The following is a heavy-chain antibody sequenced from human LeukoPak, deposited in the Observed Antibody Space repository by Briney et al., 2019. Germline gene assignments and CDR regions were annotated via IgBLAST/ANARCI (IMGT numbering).Heavy chain of an antibody. CDR2: ISSSSNYI. Sequence: GSLRLSCAASGFTFSSYSMNWVRQAPGKGLEWVSSISSSSNYIYYAASGKGRVTISRDNAKNSLYLQMNSLRAEDTGVYYCARYYDFWSSYSSYYYMDVWGKGTTVTVSS. CDR3: ARYYDFWSSYSSYYYMDV. D-gene: IGHD3-3*01. V-gene: IGHV3-21*01. CDR1: GFTFSSYS. J-gene: IGHJ6*03.